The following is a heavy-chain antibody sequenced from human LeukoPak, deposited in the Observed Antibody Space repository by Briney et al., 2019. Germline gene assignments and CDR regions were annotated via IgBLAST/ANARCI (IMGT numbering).Heavy chain of an antibody. J-gene: IGHJ4*02. Sequence: PGGSLRLSCAASGFTVSNNYMSWVRQAPGKGLEWVSLIYTGGSTDYADSVKGRFTISRDNAKNSLYLQMNSLRAEDTAVYYCARDGPQGSIAVAGLTSHFDYWGQGTLVTVSS. CDR1: GFTVSNNY. D-gene: IGHD6-19*01. CDR3: ARDGPQGSIAVAGLTSHFDY. V-gene: IGHV3-66*01. CDR2: IYTGGST.